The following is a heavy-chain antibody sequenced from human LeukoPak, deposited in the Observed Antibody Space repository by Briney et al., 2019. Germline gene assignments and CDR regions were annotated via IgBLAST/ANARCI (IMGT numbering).Heavy chain of an antibody. Sequence: SETLSVTCTVSGGSISSYYWSWIRQPAGKGLEWIGRIYTSGSTNYNPSLKSRVTMSVDTSKNQFSLKLSSVTAADTAAYYCSRVGSVDHYYYYYYMDVWGKGTTVTVSS. V-gene: IGHV4-4*07. CDR1: GGSISSYY. CDR2: IYTSGST. J-gene: IGHJ6*03. D-gene: IGHD2-8*02. CDR3: SRVGSVDHYYYYYYMDV.